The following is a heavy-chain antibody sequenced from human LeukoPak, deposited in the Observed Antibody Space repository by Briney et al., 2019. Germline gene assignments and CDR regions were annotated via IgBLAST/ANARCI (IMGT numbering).Heavy chain of an antibody. Sequence: PGGSLRLSCAASGFTFSSYGMHWVRQAPGKGLEWVAVIWYDGSNKYYADSVKGRFTISRDNSKNTLYLQMNSLRAEDTAVYYCARSHYYDSSAFDYWGQGTLVTVSS. CDR2: IWYDGSNK. CDR1: GFTFSSYG. CDR3: ARSHYYDSSAFDY. V-gene: IGHV3-30*02. J-gene: IGHJ4*02. D-gene: IGHD3-22*01.